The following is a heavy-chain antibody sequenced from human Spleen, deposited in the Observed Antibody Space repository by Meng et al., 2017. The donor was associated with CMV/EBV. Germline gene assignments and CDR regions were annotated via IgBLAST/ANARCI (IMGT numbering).Heavy chain of an antibody. D-gene: IGHD4-23*01. J-gene: IGHJ4*02. CDR1: GYTFTTCG. V-gene: IGHV1-18*01. CDR3: ARRGNYGGVDY. Sequence: SCEPSGYTFTTCGIRWVRPAPGQGLDWMVCITPYNDPANYAQQVQGSVTMTPDTSTYTAHMELRSLRYDDTAVYYCARRGNYGGVDYWGQGTLVTVSS. CDR2: ITPYNDPA.